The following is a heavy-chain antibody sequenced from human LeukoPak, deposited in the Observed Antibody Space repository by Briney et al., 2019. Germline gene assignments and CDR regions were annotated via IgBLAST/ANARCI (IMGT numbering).Heavy chain of an antibody. CDR1: GFIIGDYA. CDR2: ISWNSGSL. CDR3: ARGLGGDQGYFDL. D-gene: IGHD3-10*01. Sequence: GGSLRLSCAASGFIIGDYAMHWVRQAPGKGLEWVSGISWNSGSLAYADSVKGRFTISRDNAKNSLYLQMNSLRTEDTALYYCARGLGGDQGYFDLWGRGTLATVSS. V-gene: IGHV3-9*01. J-gene: IGHJ2*01.